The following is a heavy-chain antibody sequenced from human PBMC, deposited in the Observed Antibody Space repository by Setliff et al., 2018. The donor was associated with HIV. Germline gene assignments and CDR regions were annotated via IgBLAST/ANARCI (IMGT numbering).Heavy chain of an antibody. V-gene: IGHV4-31*03. CDR3: ARGRALGV. CDR1: GGSISSGGYY. CDR2: IYYSGSA. Sequence: PSETLSLTCTVSGGSISSGGYYWSWIRQHPEKGLEWIGYIYYSGSAYYNPSLKSRVTISVDTSKNQFSLKLSSVTAADTAVYYCARGRALGVWGQGTMVTVSS. D-gene: IGHD3-3*02. J-gene: IGHJ3*01.